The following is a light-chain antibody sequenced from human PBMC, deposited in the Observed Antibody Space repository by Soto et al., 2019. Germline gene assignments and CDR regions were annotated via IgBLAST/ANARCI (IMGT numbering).Light chain of an antibody. V-gene: IGKV1-39*01. J-gene: IGKJ1*01. CDR2: AAS. CDR3: QQSYRFPKT. CDR1: QTVTSY. Sequence: ASVGDSLTLTCRASQTVTSYLNWYQQKPGKAPKLLIYAASNLQSGVPSRFSGSGSGTEFTLTIISLQPEDFATYYCQQSYRFPKTFGRGTKVDIK.